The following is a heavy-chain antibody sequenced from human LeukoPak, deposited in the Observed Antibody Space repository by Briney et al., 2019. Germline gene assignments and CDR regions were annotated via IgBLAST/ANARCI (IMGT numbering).Heavy chain of an antibody. CDR1: GYSISSGYY. D-gene: IGHD1-7*01. CDR2: IYHSGST. J-gene: IGHJ3*02. Sequence: SETLSLACTVSGYSISSGYYWGWIRQPPGKGLEWIGSIYHSGSTYYNPSLKSRVTISVETSKNQFSLKLSSVTAADTAVYYCAGDRGEDWNYVFDIWGQGTMVTVSS. CDR3: AGDRGEDWNYVFDI. V-gene: IGHV4-38-2*02.